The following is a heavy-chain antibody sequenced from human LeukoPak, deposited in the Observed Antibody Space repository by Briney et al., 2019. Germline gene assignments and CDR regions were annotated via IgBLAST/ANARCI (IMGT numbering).Heavy chain of an antibody. J-gene: IGHJ4*02. CDR1: GYTFTDYY. CDR3: ARDFERPDY. Sequence: GASVKVSCKASGYTFTDYYIHWVRQAPGQGLEWMGRINPNSGGTNYARKFQGRVTMTRDTSISTAYMELRRLRSDDTAVYYCARDFERPDYWGQGTLVTVSS. CDR2: INPNSGGT. V-gene: IGHV1-2*06.